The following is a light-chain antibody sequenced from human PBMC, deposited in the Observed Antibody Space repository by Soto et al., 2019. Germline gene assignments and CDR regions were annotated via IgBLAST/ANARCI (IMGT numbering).Light chain of an antibody. CDR2: DAS. CDR1: QSVSSY. Sequence: EIVLTQSPATLSLSPGERATLSCRASQSVSSYLAWYQHKPGQAPKLLIYDASNRATGIPARFSGSGSGTDFTLTISGLEPEDVAIYYCQQRSNGGYTFGHGTKLEIK. CDR3: QQRSNGGYT. J-gene: IGKJ2*01. V-gene: IGKV3-11*01.